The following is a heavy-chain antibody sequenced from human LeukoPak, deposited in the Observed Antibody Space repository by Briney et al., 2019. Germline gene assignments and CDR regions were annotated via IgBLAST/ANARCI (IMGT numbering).Heavy chain of an antibody. J-gene: IGHJ6*02. CDR2: IKEDGSEE. V-gene: IGHV3-7*05. D-gene: IGHD6-6*01. CDR1: GFTFSSYW. CDR3: ARDPYSSTWSYGMDV. Sequence: PGGSLRLSCAASGFTFSSYWMSWVRQAPGKGLEWVANIKEDGSEEVYVDSVKGRFTISRDNAKNSLFLQLNTLRAEDTAVYYCARDPYSSTWSYGMDVWGQGTTVTASS.